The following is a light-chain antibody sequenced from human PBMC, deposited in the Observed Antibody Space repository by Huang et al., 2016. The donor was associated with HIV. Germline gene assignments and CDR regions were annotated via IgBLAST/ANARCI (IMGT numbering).Light chain of an antibody. V-gene: IGKV3-15*01. CDR2: GAS. J-gene: IGKJ4*01. CDR3: QQYNNWPPLLT. CDR1: QSINNN. Sequence: EIVLTHSPATLSLSPGERAALSCRATQSINNNLAWYQQKPGQSPRLLIYGASTRATGIPARFSGSGSGTEYTLTISSLQSEDFAVYYCQQYNNWPPLLTFGGGTKVEIK.